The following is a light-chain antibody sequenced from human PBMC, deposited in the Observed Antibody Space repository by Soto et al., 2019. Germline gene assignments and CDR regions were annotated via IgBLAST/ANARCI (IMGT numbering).Light chain of an antibody. J-gene: IGLJ2*01. Sequence: QSVLTQPASVSGSPGQTITISCAGTKFDIGRYNYVSWYRQHPGEAPKLIIFEVNNRPSGISNRFSGSKSGNTASLTISGLQVEDEAHYFCSSYTSASALAIFGGGTK. CDR3: SSYTSASALAI. CDR2: EVN. V-gene: IGLV2-14*01. CDR1: KFDIGRYNY.